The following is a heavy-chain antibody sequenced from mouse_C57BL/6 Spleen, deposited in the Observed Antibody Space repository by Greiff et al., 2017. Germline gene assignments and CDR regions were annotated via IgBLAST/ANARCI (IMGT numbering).Heavy chain of an antibody. Sequence: VQLQQPGAELVRPGTSVKLSCKASGYTFTSYWMHWVKQRPGQGLEWIGVIDPSDSYTNYNQKFKGKATLTVDTSSSTAYMQLSSLTSEDSAVYYCARSYYSNYDWYVDVWGTGTTVTVSS. CDR2: IDPSDSYT. CDR3: ARSYYSNYDWYVDV. CDR1: GYTFTSYW. J-gene: IGHJ1*03. D-gene: IGHD2-5*01. V-gene: IGHV1-59*01.